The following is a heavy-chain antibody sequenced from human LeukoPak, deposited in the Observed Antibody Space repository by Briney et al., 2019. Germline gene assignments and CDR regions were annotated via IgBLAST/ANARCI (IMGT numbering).Heavy chain of an antibody. J-gene: IGHJ4*02. CDR2: INHSGST. CDR1: GGSFSGYY. CDR3: ARWRGITLFGVVMNNLPFDY. D-gene: IGHD3-3*01. Sequence: PSETLSLTCAVYGGSFSGYYWSWIRQPPGKGLEWIGEINHSGSTNYNPSLKSRVTISVDTSKNQFSLKLSSVTAADTAVYYCARWRGITLFGVVMNNLPFDYWGQGTLVTVSS. V-gene: IGHV4-34*01.